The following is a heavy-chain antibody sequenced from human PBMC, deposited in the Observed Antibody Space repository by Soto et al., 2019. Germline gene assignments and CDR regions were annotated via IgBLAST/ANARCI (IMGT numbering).Heavy chain of an antibody. J-gene: IGHJ6*02. Sequence: SETLSLTCAVYGGSFSGYYCCWIRQPPGKGLEWIGEIYHSGSTNYNPSLKSRVTISVDKSKNQFSLKLSSVTAADTAVYYCARAPVLGGMDVWGQGTPVTVSS. CDR3: ARAPVLGGMDV. V-gene: IGHV4-34*01. D-gene: IGHD3-3*02. CDR2: IYHSGST. CDR1: GGSFSGYY.